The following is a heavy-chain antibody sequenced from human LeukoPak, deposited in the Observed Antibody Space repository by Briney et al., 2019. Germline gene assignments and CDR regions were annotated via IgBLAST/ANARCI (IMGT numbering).Heavy chain of an antibody. CDR1: GFTFSSYS. D-gene: IGHD6-13*01. Sequence: PGGSLRLSCAASGFTFSSYSMNWVRQAPGKGLEWVSYISSSSSTIYYADSVKGRFTISRDNAKSSLYLQMNSLRAEDTAVYYCANSPSAAGEQPFDYWGQGTLVTVSS. CDR3: ANSPSAAGEQPFDY. CDR2: ISSSSSTI. V-gene: IGHV3-48*04. J-gene: IGHJ4*02.